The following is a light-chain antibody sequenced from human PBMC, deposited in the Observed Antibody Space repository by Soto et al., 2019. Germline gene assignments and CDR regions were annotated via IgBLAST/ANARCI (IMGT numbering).Light chain of an antibody. V-gene: IGKV1-5*03. CDR3: QQYDTYPLT. CDR1: QTISYW. Sequence: DIQMTQSPSTLTASVGDRVTITCRASQTISYWLAWYQQKPGKAPNLLISKASSLESGVPSRFSGSGSGTDFTLTISSLQPDDFATYYCQQYDTYPLTFGGGTKVEIK. CDR2: KAS. J-gene: IGKJ4*01.